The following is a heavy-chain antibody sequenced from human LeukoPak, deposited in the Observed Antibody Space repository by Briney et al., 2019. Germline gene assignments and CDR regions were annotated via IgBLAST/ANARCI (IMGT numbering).Heavy chain of an antibody. CDR1: GFTFSSYS. CDR3: ARDRVWTVLY. CDR2: INQDGSEK. Sequence: GGSLRLSCAASGFTFSSYSMSWVHQAPGKGLDWVANINQDGSEKYYVDSVKGRFTISRDNAKNSLYLQMNSLRAEDTAVYYCARDRVWTVLYWGQGTLVTVSS. D-gene: IGHD6-13*01. J-gene: IGHJ4*02. V-gene: IGHV3-7*01.